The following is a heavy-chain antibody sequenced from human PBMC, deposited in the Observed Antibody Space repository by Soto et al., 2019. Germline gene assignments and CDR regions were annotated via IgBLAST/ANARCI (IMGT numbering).Heavy chain of an antibody. CDR2: ISGSGGST. D-gene: IGHD6-13*01. V-gene: IGHV3-23*01. J-gene: IGHJ4*02. Sequence: EVQLLESGGGLVQPGGSLRLSCAASGFTFNNYAMNWVRQAPGKGLEWVSSISGSGGSTYYADSVKGRFTISRDNSTNTLYLQMNSLRAEDTAVYYCAKGALGSSSWYDFDYWGQGTLVTVSS. CDR3: AKGALGSSSWYDFDY. CDR1: GFTFNNYA.